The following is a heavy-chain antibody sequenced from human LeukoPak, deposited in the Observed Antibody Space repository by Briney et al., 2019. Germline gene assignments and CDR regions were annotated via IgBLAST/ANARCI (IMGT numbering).Heavy chain of an antibody. V-gene: IGHV4-34*01. CDR3: ARGQPYYYGSGSYSRIYYFDY. J-gene: IGHJ4*02. Sequence: SETLSLTCAVYGGSFSGYYWSWIRQPPGKGLEWIGEINHSGSTNYNPSLKSRVTISVDTSKNQFSLKLSSVTAADTAVYYCARGQPYYYGSGSYSRIYYFDYWGQRTLVTVSS. CDR1: GGSFSGYY. D-gene: IGHD3-10*01. CDR2: INHSGST.